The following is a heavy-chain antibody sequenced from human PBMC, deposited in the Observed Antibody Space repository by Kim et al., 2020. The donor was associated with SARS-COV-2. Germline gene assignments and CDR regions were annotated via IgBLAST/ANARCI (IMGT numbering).Heavy chain of an antibody. V-gene: IGHV4-34*01. D-gene: IGHD3-3*02. CDR1: GGSFSGYY. CDR3: ARGAPPLHFWSGYWCYYFDY. J-gene: IGHJ4*02. Sequence: SETLSLTCAVYGGSFSGYYWSWIRQPPGKGLEWIGEINHSGSTNYNPSLKSRVTISVDTSKNQFSLKLSSVTAADTAVYYCARGAPPLHFWSGYWCYYFDYWGQGTLVTVSS. CDR2: INHSGST.